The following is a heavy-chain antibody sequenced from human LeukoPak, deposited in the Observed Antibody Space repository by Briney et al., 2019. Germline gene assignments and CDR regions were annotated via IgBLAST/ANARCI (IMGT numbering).Heavy chain of an antibody. CDR2: INAGNGNT. Sequence: GASVKVSCKASGYTFTSYAMHWMRQAPGQRLEWMGWINAGNGNTRYSQKFQGRVTITRDTSASTAYMELSSLRSEDTAVYYCARVFSYYGDYDYWGQGTLSPSPQ. CDR3: ARVFSYYGDYDY. CDR1: GYTFTSYA. D-gene: IGHD4-17*01. J-gene: IGHJ4*02. V-gene: IGHV1-3*01.